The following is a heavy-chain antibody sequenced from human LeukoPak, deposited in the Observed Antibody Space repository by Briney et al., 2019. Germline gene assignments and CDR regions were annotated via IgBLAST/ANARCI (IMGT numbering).Heavy chain of an antibody. CDR1: GYTFTSYG. CDR2: ISAYNGNT. Sequence: ASVKVSCKAPGYTFTSYGISWVRQAPGQGLEWMGWISAYNGNTNYAQKLQGRVTMTTDTSTSTAYMELRSLRSDDTAVYYCARDRYPGDGDYEVKDYWGQGTLVTVSS. CDR3: ARDRYPGDGDYEVKDY. V-gene: IGHV1-18*01. D-gene: IGHD4-17*01. J-gene: IGHJ4*02.